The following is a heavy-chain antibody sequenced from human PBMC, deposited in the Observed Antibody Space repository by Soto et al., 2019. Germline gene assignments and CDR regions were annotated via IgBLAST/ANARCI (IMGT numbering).Heavy chain of an antibody. J-gene: IGHJ4*02. CDR2: FIAMLGTP. CDR1: GGTFGSQG. CDR3: ARGAMANFDY. D-gene: IGHD5-18*01. Sequence: SVKFSCKASGGTFGSQGIAWVRQAPGRGLEWMGGFIAMLGTPTYAKKVQGRATITADESLTSSYLELRSLRSEDTGVYFCARGAMANFDYWGQGTVVTVSS. V-gene: IGHV1-69*13.